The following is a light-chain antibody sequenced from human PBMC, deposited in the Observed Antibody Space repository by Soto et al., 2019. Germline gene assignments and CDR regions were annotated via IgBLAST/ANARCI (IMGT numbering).Light chain of an antibody. V-gene: IGKV3-20*01. J-gene: IGKJ5*01. CDR2: GAS. Sequence: EIVLTQSPGTLSLSPGERATLSCRASQSVSSSYLAWYQQKPGQAPRFLIYGASSRATGIPGRFSGSGSGTDFTLTISRLGPEDFAVYYCQQYGSSPPITFGQGTRLEIK. CDR1: QSVSSSY. CDR3: QQYGSSPPIT.